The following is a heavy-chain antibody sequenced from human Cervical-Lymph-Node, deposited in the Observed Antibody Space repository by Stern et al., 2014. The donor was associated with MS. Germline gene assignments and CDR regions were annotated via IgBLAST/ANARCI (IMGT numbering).Heavy chain of an antibody. V-gene: IGHV4-59*01. Sequence: VQLVESGPGLVKPSETLSLTCTVSGGSISTYYWSWIRQPPGKGLEWIGYMYYSGSLNYNPSLKSRVSISVDTSKNQFSLKLSSVTAADTAVYYCAREERTSSAYLDYWGQGTLVTVSS. D-gene: IGHD3-22*01. CDR2: MYYSGSL. CDR3: AREERTSSAYLDY. CDR1: GGSISTYY. J-gene: IGHJ4*02.